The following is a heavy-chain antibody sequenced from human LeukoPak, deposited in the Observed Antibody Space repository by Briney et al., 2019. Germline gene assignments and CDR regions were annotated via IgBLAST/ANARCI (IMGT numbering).Heavy chain of an antibody. CDR3: ARGRHDYGDYGAGMDV. CDR2: ISSSGSTI. D-gene: IGHD4-17*01. CDR1: GFTFSSYE. Sequence: GGSLRLSCAASGFTFSSYEMNWVRQAPGKGLEWVSYISSSGSTIYYADSVKGRFTISRDNAKNSLYLQMNSLRAEDTAVYYCARGRHDYGDYGAGMDVWGQGTTVTVSS. J-gene: IGHJ6*02. V-gene: IGHV3-48*03.